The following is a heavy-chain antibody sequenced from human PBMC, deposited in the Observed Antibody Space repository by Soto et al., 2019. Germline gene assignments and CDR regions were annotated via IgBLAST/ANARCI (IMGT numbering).Heavy chain of an antibody. V-gene: IGHV1-8*01. D-gene: IGHD2-2*01. CDR1: GYTFASYD. J-gene: IGHJ6*03. CDR2: MNPNSGNT. CDR3: ARVLGFCSSPSCFSVYYYYRDV. Sequence: ASVKVSCKASGYTFASYDINWVRQATGQGLEWMGWMNPNSGNTGYAQKFQGRVTMTRNTSISTAYMELSSLRSEDTAVYYCARVLGFCSSPSCFSVYYYYRDVWGKGTTVTFS.